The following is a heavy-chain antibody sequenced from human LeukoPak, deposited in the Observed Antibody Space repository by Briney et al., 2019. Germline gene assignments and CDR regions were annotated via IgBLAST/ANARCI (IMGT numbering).Heavy chain of an antibody. J-gene: IGHJ5*02. V-gene: IGHV4-39*01. CDR1: GGSISSSSYY. D-gene: IGHD6-13*01. CDR3: ARTGIKYSSSYNWFDP. Sequence: PSETLSLTCTVSGGSISSSSYYWGWIRQPPGKGLEWIGSIYYSGSTYYNPSLKSRVTISVDTSKNQFSLKLSSVTAADTAVYYCARTGIKYSSSYNWFDPWGQGTLVTVSS. CDR2: IYYSGST.